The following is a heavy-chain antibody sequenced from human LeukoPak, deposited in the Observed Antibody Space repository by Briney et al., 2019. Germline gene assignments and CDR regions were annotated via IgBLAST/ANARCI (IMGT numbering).Heavy chain of an antibody. Sequence: GGSQRLSCEASGFAFSSYEMNWVRQAPGKGLEWVSYIGTGNNKHYADSVKGRFTTSRDDAKNSLYLQMNSLRAEDTALYYCAKDMGYSSGWYVGVFDYWGQGTLVTVSS. CDR2: IGTGNNK. CDR3: AKDMGYSSGWYVGVFDY. V-gene: IGHV3-48*03. CDR1: GFAFSSYE. J-gene: IGHJ4*02. D-gene: IGHD6-19*01.